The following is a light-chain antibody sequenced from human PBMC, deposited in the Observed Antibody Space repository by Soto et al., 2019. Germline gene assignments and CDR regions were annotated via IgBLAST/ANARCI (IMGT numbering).Light chain of an antibody. V-gene: IGLV3-1*01. Sequence: SYELTQPPSMSVSPGQTTPITCSGDKLGDKFTSWYQQKPGQSPVQVIYHDKERPSGIPERFSGSNSGNTATLTISGTQAMDEGDYYCQAWDSGTAVFGGGTQLTVL. J-gene: IGLJ2*01. CDR1: KLGDKF. CDR3: QAWDSGTAV. CDR2: HDK.